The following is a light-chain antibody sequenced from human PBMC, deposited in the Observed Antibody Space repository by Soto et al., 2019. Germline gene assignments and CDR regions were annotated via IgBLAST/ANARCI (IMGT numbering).Light chain of an antibody. J-gene: IGKJ2*01. Sequence: DIQMTQSPSSLSASVGDTVTITCRASQSISVHLNWYQQKPGKVPKLLIYAESNLQSGVPSSFSGSGSETDFALTISSLQPEDFATYYCQQSYMTPYTFGQGTKLQIK. CDR3: QQSYMTPYT. V-gene: IGKV1-39*01. CDR2: AES. CDR1: QSISVH.